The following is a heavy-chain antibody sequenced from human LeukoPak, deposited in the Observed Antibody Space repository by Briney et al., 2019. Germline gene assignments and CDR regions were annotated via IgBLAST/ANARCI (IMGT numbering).Heavy chain of an antibody. D-gene: IGHD6-19*01. CDR3: AKAGSGLYYFDY. CDR2: ISGSGGST. V-gene: IGHV3-23*01. CDR1: RYTLSRYP. Sequence: GGSLRLSCADSRYTLSRYPISGAPHAPEKGLEWVSAISGSGGSTYYADSVKGPFTISRDNSKNTLYLQMNSLRAEDTAVYYCAKAGSGLYYFDYWGQGTLVTVSS. J-gene: IGHJ4*02.